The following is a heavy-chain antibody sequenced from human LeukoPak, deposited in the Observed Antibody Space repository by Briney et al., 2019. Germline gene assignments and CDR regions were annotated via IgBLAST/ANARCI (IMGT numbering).Heavy chain of an antibody. J-gene: IGHJ4*02. CDR3: AKDKGYGDYGGPFDY. D-gene: IGHD4-17*01. Sequence: GGSLRLSCAASGFTFSSYGMHWVRQAPGKGLEWVAVISYDGSNKYYADSVKGRFTISRDNSKNTLYLQMNSLRAEDTAVYYCAKDKGYGDYGGPFDYWGQGTLVTVSS. CDR2: ISYDGSNK. V-gene: IGHV3-30*18. CDR1: GFTFSSYG.